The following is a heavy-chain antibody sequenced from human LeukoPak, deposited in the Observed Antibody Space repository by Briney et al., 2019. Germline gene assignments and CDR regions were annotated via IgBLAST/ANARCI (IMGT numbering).Heavy chain of an antibody. J-gene: IGHJ6*03. D-gene: IGHD3-16*01. Sequence: SETLSLTCTVSGGSISSSSYYWGWIRQPPGKGLEWIGEINHSGGTKYNPSLKSRVTISVDTSKNQFSLKLSSVTAADTAMYYCARVKDPGGYYYYYYMDVWGKGTTVTVSS. CDR3: ARVKDPGGYYYYYYMDV. CDR2: INHSGGT. V-gene: IGHV4-39*07. CDR1: GGSISSSSYY.